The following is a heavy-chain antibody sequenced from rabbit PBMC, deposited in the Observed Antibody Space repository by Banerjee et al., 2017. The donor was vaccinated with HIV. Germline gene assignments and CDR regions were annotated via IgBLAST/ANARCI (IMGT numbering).Heavy chain of an antibody. V-gene: IGHV1S21*01. CDR3: ARDYADSYYYFDL. Sequence: EQLVESGGGLVQPGGSLKLSCKASGFDFSSYGVSWVRQAPGKGLEWIGYITYGGSALYASWAKGRFTISRTSTTVDLKMTSLTAADTATYFCARDYADSYYYFDLWGPGTLVTVS. D-gene: IGHD4-2*01. CDR2: ITYGGSA. CDR1: GFDFSSYG. J-gene: IGHJ4*01.